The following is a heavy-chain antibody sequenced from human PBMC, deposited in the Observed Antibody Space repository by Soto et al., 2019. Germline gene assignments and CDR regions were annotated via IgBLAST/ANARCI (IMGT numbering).Heavy chain of an antibody. V-gene: IGHV1-3*01. CDR2: INAGSGST. CDR3: ARDKIAAAALPGVNTYHYYYYYGMDV. Sequence: VSVKVSCKASGYTFTSYALHWVRQAPGQRLEWMGWINAGSGSTIYAQKFRGRVTMTRDTSTSTVYMELSSLRSEDTAVYYCARDKIAAAALPGVNTYHYYYYYGMDVWGQGTTVTVSS. CDR1: GYTFTSYA. J-gene: IGHJ6*02. D-gene: IGHD6-13*01.